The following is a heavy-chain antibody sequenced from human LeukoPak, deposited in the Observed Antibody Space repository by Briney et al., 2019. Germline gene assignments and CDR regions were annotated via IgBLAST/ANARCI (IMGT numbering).Heavy chain of an antibody. CDR2: IYHSGST. D-gene: IGHD4-17*01. J-gene: IGHJ4*02. V-gene: IGHV4-30-2*01. CDR1: GGSISSGGYS. Sequence: SETLSLTCAVSGGSISSGGYSWSWIRQPPGKGLEWIGYIYHSGSTYYNPSLKSRVTISVDGSKNQFSLKLSSVTAADTAVYYCARYSTVTRYFDYWGQGTLVTVSS. CDR3: ARYSTVTRYFDY.